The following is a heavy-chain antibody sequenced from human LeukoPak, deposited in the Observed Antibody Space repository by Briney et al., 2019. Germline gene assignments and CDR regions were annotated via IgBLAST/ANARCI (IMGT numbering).Heavy chain of an antibody. D-gene: IGHD3-10*01. CDR1: GGSISSYY. CDR3: AQERLWFGELRSNWFDP. V-gene: IGHV4-59*01. CDR2: IYYSGST. J-gene: IGHJ5*02. Sequence: SETLSLTCTVSGGSISSYYWSWIRQPPGKGLEWIGYIYYSGSTNYNPSLKSRVTISVDTSKNQFSLKLSSVTAADTAVYYCAQERLWFGELRSNWFDPWGQGTLVTVSS.